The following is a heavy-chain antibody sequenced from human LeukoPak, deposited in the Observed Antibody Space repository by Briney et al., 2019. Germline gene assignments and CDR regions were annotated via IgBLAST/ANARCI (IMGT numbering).Heavy chain of an antibody. Sequence: GGSLRLSCAASGFTFSSYAMHWVRQAPGKGLEWVAVISYDGSNKYYADSVKGRFTISRDNSKNTLYLQMNSLRAEDTAVYYCARGEFGAYCSSTSCYTDWDYWGQGTLVTVSS. D-gene: IGHD2-2*02. CDR3: ARGEFGAYCSSTSCYTDWDY. CDR2: ISYDGSNK. V-gene: IGHV3-30*01. J-gene: IGHJ4*02. CDR1: GFTFSSYA.